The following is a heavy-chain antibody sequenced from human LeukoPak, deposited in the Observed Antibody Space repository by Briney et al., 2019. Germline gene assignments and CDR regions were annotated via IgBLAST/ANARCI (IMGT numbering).Heavy chain of an antibody. CDR2: ISSSGSTI. CDR1: GFTFSSYE. V-gene: IGHV3-48*03. D-gene: IGHD3-3*01. Sequence: GGSLRPSCAASGFTFSSYEMNWVRQAPGKGLEWVSYISSSGSTIYYADSVKGRFTISRDNAKNSLYLQMNSLRAEGTAVYYCARENDFWSEGVWGKGTTVTVSS. J-gene: IGHJ6*04. CDR3: ARENDFWSEGV.